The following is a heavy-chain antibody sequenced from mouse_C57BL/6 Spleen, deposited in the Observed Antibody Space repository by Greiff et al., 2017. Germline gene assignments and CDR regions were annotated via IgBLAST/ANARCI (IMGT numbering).Heavy chain of an antibody. J-gene: IGHJ2*01. CDR1: GFNFTDYY. V-gene: IGHV14-1*01. CDR2: IDPEDGGT. D-gene: IGHD2-4*01. Sequence: EVNLVQPGAELVRPGASVKLSCTASGFNFTDYYMHWVKQRPEQGLEWIGRIDPEDGGTDYAPKFQGQATMTADTSSNTAYLQISSLTSEDTAVYYCTGVYDYEDFDYWGQGTTLTVSS. CDR3: TGVYDYEDFDY.